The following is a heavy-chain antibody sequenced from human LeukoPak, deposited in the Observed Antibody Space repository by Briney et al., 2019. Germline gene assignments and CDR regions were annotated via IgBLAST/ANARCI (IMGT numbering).Heavy chain of an antibody. CDR1: GYTFTGYY. CDR3: ATSRRRHTIFWPNYYYYGMDV. CDR2: MNPNSGNT. J-gene: IGHJ6*02. Sequence: GASVKVSCKASGYTFTGYYMHWVRQAPGQGLELMGWMNPNSGNTGYAQKFQGRVTMTRNPSISTAYMEQSSLRSEDTAVYLCATSRRRHTIFWPNYYYYGMDVWGQGTTVTVSS. D-gene: IGHD3-9*01. V-gene: IGHV1-8*02.